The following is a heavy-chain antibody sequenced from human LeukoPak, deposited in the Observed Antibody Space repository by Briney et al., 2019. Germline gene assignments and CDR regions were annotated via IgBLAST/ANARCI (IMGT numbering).Heavy chain of an antibody. CDR3: GSRRTAMFGVIKGPIDY. D-gene: IGHD3-3*01. V-gene: IGHV4-34*01. J-gene: IGHJ4*02. CDR1: GGSFSGYY. CDR2: INHSGST. Sequence: PSETLSLTCAVYGGSFSGYYWSWIRQPPGKGLEWIGEINHSGSTNYNPSLKSRVTISVDTSENQFSLKLSSVTAADTAVYYCGSRRTAMFGVIKGPIDYWGQGTLVTVSS.